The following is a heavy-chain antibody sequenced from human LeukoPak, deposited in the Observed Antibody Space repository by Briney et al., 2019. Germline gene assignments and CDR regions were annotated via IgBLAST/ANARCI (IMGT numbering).Heavy chain of an antibody. CDR3: ARHGGGYDYDY. J-gene: IGHJ4*02. Sequence: SETLSLTCTVSGGSISSYYWSWIRQPPGKGLEWIGYIYSSGSAIYNPSLKSHVTISEDTSKNQFSLKLSSVTAADTAVYYCARHGGGYDYDYWGQGTLVTVSS. CDR2: IYSSGSA. V-gene: IGHV4-59*08. CDR1: GGSISSYY. D-gene: IGHD5-12*01.